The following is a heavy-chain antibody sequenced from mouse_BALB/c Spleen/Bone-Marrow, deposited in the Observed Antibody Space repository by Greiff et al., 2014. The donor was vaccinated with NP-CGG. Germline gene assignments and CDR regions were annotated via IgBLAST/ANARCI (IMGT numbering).Heavy chain of an antibody. D-gene: IGHD1-1*01. CDR2: INPYNDGT. J-gene: IGHJ1*01. Sequence: EVHLVESGPELVKPGASVKMSCKASGYTFTSYVIHWVKQKPGQGLEWIGYINPYNDGTKYNEKFEGKATLTSDKSSSTAYKELSSLTSEDSAVYYCARGGYYGTSLYWYFDVWGAGTTVTVSS. CDR1: GYTFTSYV. V-gene: IGHV1-14*01. CDR3: ARGGYYGTSLYWYFDV.